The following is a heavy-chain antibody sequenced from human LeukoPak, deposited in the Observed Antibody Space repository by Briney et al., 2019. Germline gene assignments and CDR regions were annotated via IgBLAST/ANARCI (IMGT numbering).Heavy chain of an antibody. V-gene: IGHV3-7*01. CDR1: GYSFDTYW. CDR3: ARSEVTRGGDH. J-gene: IGHJ4*02. CDR2: IRHDGSQK. D-gene: IGHD4-11*01. Sequence: GGSLRLSCTASGYSFDTYWMSWVRQAPGKGLEWVANIRHDGSQKYYMDSVQGRFTTSRDNAKSSVYLQMNSLRVEDTAMYYCARSEVTRGGDHWGQGTLVTVSS.